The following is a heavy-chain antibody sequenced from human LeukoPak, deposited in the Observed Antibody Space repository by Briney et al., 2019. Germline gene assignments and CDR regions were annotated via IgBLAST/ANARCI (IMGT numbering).Heavy chain of an antibody. CDR3: AGYSSSWYSVRWFDP. CDR2: IYTSGST. J-gene: IGHJ5*02. D-gene: IGHD6-13*01. V-gene: IGHV4-4*07. CDR1: GGSISSYY. Sequence: SETLSLTCTVSGGSISSYYWSWIRQPAGKGLEWIGGIYTSGSTNYNPSLKSRVTMSVDTSKNQFSLKLSSVTAADTAVYYCAGYSSSWYSVRWFDPWGQGTLVTVSS.